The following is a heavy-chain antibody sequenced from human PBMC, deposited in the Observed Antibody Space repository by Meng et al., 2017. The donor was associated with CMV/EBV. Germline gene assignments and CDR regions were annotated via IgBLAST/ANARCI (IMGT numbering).Heavy chain of an antibody. CDR3: AIAARPHWDYFDY. D-gene: IGHD6-6*01. Sequence: KASGGTFSSYAIRWVRQAPGQGLEWMGGIIPIFGPANYAQTFQGRVTITTDESTSTAYMELSSLRSEDTAVYYCAIAARPHWDYFDYWGQGTLVTVSS. CDR2: IIPIFGPA. V-gene: IGHV1-69*05. J-gene: IGHJ4*02. CDR1: GGTFSSYA.